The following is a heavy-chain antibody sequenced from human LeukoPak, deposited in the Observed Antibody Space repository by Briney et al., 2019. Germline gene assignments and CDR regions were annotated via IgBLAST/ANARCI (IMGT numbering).Heavy chain of an antibody. CDR2: IYPGDSDT. J-gene: IGHJ3*02. D-gene: IGHD2-8*01. V-gene: IGHV5-51*01. CDR1: GYSFTTYW. Sequence: GESLKISCKGSGYSFTTYWIGWVRQMPGKGLEWMGIIYPGDSDTTYGPSFQGQVIISADKSINTAYLQWSSLKASDTAMYYCARRLIVLESVAKGHADAFDIWGQGTMVTVSS. CDR3: ARRLIVLESVAKGHADAFDI.